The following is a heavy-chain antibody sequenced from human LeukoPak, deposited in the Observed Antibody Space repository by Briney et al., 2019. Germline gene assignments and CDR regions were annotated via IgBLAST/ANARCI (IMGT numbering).Heavy chain of an antibody. CDR3: ARDNSVEDTAWWFDP. Sequence: ASVKVSCKASGYTFTSYYMHWVRQAPGQGLEWMGIINPSGGSTSYAQKFQGRVTMTRDLSTSTDYMELSSLRSEDTAVYYCARDNSVEDTAWWFDPWGQGTLVTVSS. J-gene: IGHJ5*02. CDR1: GYTFTSYY. V-gene: IGHV1-46*01. CDR2: INPSGGST. D-gene: IGHD4-23*01.